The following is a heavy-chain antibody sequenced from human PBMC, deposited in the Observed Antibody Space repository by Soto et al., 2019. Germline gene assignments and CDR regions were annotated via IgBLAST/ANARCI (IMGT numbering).Heavy chain of an antibody. CDR2: MNPNSGNT. CDR1: GYTFTSYD. CDR3: ARAPGGYDFWSGYHPECFQH. J-gene: IGHJ1*01. V-gene: IGHV1-8*01. D-gene: IGHD3-3*01. Sequence: QVQLVQSGAEVKKPGASVKVSCKASGYTFTSYDINWVRQATGQGLEWMGWMNPNSGNTGYAQKFQGRVTMTRTNSISTDDMKLSSLRAEDTAVYYCARAPGGYDFWSGYHPECFQHRGPGNLVHGSS.